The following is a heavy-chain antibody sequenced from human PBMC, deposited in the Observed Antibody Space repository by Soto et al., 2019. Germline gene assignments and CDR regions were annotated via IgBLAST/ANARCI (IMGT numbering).Heavy chain of an antibody. CDR2: ISYDGSNK. CDR3: AKDGTYCGGDCYPRFNFDC. J-gene: IGHJ4*02. Sequence: QVHLVQSGGGVVQPGRSLRLSCAASGFSFNNFGMHWVRQAPGKGLEWVAVISYDGSNKYYADSVRGRFTISRDDSKDILYLQTNSRRAEDTAVYYCAKDGTYCGGDCYPRFNFDCWGQGSLVTVYS. CDR1: GFSFNNFG. V-gene: IGHV3-30*18. D-gene: IGHD2-21*02.